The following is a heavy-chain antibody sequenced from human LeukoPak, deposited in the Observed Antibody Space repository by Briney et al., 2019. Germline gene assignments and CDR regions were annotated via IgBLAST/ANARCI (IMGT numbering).Heavy chain of an antibody. J-gene: IGHJ5*02. CDR2: ISYDGSNK. Sequence: PGGSLRLSCAASGFTFSSYAMHWVRRAPGKGPEWVAVISYDGSNKYYADSVKGRFTISRDNSKNTLYLQMNSLRAEDTAVYYCARDNRDCSSTSCYPRRNWFDPWGQGTLVTVSS. CDR1: GFTFSSYA. CDR3: ARDNRDCSSTSCYPRRNWFDP. D-gene: IGHD2-2*01. V-gene: IGHV3-30-3*01.